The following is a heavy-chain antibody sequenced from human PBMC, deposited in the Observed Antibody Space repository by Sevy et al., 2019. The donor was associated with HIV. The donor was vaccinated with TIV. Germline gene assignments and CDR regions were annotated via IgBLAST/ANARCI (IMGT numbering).Heavy chain of an antibody. Sequence: GGSLRLSCVTSGFTFSSYGMHWVRQAPGKGLERVADIWYDGSNIHYADSVRGRFTISRDNSKNTLSLQMTSLRAEDTAVYYCARERTYLFDYCGQGTLVTVSS. CDR2: IWYDGSNI. CDR3: ARERTYLFDY. CDR1: GFTFSSYG. V-gene: IGHV3-33*01. J-gene: IGHJ4*02.